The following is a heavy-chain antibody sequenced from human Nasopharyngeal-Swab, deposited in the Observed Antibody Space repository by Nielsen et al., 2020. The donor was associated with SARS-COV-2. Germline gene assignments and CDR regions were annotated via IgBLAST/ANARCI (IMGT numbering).Heavy chain of an antibody. CDR2: FDPEDGET. CDR1: GYTLTELS. V-gene: IGHV1-24*01. CDR3: ATAAATVGLYYYYYGMDV. J-gene: IGHJ6*02. D-gene: IGHD5-18*01. Sequence: ASVKVSCKVSGYTLTELSMHWVRQAPGKGLEWMGGFDPEDGETIYAQKFQGRVTMTEDTSTDTAYMELSSLRSEDTAVYYCATAAATVGLYYYYYGMDVWGQGTTVTVSS.